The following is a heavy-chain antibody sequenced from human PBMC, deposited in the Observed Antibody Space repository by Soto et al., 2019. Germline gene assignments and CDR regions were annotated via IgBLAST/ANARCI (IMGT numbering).Heavy chain of an antibody. V-gene: IGHV3-23*01. CDR2: ISGSGGST. Sequence: GGSLRLSCAASGFTFSSYAMSWVRQAPGKGLEWVSAISGSGGSTYYADSVKGRFTISRDNSKNTLYLQMNSLRAEDTAVYYCAKDLDTALGDLYYYDSSGYHEPDYWGQGTLVTVSS. CDR1: GFTFSSYA. J-gene: IGHJ4*02. CDR3: AKDLDTALGDLYYYDSSGYHEPDY. D-gene: IGHD3-22*01.